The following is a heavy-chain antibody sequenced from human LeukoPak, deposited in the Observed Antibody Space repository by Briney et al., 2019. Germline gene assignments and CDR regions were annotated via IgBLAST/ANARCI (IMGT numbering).Heavy chain of an antibody. Sequence: SVNVSCKASGGTFSSYAISWVRQAPGQGLEWMGGIIPFFGTANYAQKFQGRVTITADESTSTAYMELSSLRSEDTAVYYCARSRPRRVRGVILWGYFDYWGQGTLVTVSS. V-gene: IGHV1-69*01. CDR1: GGTFSSYA. CDR3: ARSRPRRVRGVILWGYFDY. J-gene: IGHJ4*02. D-gene: IGHD3-10*01. CDR2: IIPFFGTA.